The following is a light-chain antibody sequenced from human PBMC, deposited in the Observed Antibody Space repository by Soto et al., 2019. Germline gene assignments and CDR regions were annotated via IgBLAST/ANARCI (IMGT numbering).Light chain of an antibody. CDR1: TSNFGSSY. CDR3: ATWDDSLGGRYV. Sequence: QSVLTQPPSASGTPGQRVTISCSGSTSNFGSSYVYWYQQLPGAAPTLLIYRNNQRPSGVPDRFSGSKSGSSASLTIGGLRSADEADYYCATWDDSLGGRYVFGAGTKVTVL. V-gene: IGLV1-47*01. CDR2: RNN. J-gene: IGLJ1*01.